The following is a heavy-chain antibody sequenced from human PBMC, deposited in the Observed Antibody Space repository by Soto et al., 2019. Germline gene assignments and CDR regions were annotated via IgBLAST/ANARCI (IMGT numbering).Heavy chain of an antibody. CDR3: AKDGYYYDSSALAYFDY. D-gene: IGHD3-22*01. CDR2: ISGSGGST. CDR1: GFTFSSYA. V-gene: IGHV3-23*01. J-gene: IGHJ4*02. Sequence: GGSLRLSCAASGFTFSSYAMSWVRQAPGKGLEWVSAISGSGGSTYYADSVKGRFTISRDNSKNTLYLQMNSLRAEDTAVYYCAKDGYYYDSSALAYFDYWGQGTLVTVSS.